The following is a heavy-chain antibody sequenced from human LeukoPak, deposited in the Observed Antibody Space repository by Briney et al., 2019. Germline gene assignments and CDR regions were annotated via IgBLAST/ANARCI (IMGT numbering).Heavy chain of an antibody. CDR3: ARDHSSYGMDV. CDR2: IYYSGST. CDR1: GGSFSGYY. V-gene: IGHV4-34*01. Sequence: SETLSLTCAVYGGSFSGYYWSWIRQPPGKGLEWIGSIYYSGSTYYNPSLKSRVTISVDTSKNQFSLKLSSVTAADTAVYYCARDHSSYGMDVWGQGTTVTVSS. J-gene: IGHJ6*02. D-gene: IGHD6-13*01.